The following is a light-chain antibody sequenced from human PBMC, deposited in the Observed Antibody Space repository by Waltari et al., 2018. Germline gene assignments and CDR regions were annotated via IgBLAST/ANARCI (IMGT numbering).Light chain of an antibody. CDR2: AAS. J-gene: IGKJ5*01. CDR1: QDISSN. Sequence: DIQMTQSPSSLSASVGDRVTITCRASQDISSNLAWFQQKPGQAPQSLIYAASSLQAGVPSKFSGTGSGTNFTLTISSLQPEDFATYYCQQHSSFPITFGQGTRLEIK. V-gene: IGKV1-16*02. CDR3: QQHSSFPIT.